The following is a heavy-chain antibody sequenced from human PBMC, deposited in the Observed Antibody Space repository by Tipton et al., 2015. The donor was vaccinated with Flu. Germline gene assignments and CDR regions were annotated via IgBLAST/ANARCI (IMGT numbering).Heavy chain of an antibody. CDR3: AGDGDDDFWSGYRQADYYGMDV. V-gene: IGHV4-4*07. D-gene: IGHD3-3*01. J-gene: IGHJ6*02. CDR1: GGSISSYY. CDR2: IYTSGST. Sequence: LRLSCTVSGGSISSYYWSWIRQPAGKGLEWIGRIYTSGSTNYNPSLKSRVTMSVDTSKNQFSLKLSSVTAADTAVYYCAGDGDDDFWSGYRQADYYGMDVWGQGTTVTVSS.